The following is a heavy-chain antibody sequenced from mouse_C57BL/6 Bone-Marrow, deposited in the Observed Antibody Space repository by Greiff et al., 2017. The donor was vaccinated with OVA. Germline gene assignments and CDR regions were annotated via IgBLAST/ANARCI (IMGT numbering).Heavy chain of an antibody. CDR3: ARGPD. Sequence: QVQLQQPGAELVMPGASVKLSCKASGYTFTSYWMPWVKQRPGQGLEWIGEIDPSDSYTNYNQKFKGKSTLTVDKSSSTAYMQLSSLTSEDSAVYYCARGPDWGQGTSVTVSS. CDR1: GYTFTSYW. V-gene: IGHV1-69*01. CDR2: IDPSDSYT. J-gene: IGHJ4*01.